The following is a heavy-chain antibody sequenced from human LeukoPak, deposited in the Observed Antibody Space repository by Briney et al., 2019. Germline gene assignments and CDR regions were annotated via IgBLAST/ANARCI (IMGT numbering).Heavy chain of an antibody. CDR3: ARDRSVVVISTVYYSYGMDV. V-gene: IGHV6-1*01. CDR1: GDSVSSNSAA. CDR2: TYYRSKWYN. J-gene: IGHJ6*02. D-gene: IGHD3-22*01. Sequence: SQTLSLTCAISGDSVSSNSAAWNWIRQSPSRGLEWLGRTYYRSKWYNDYAVSVKSRITINPDTSKNQFSLQLNSVTPEDTAVYYCARDRSVVVISTVYYSYGMDVWGQGTTVTVSS.